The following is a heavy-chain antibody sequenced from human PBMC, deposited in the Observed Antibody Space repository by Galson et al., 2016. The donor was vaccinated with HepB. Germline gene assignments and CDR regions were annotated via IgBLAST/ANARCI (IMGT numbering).Heavy chain of an antibody. V-gene: IGHV1-69*06. J-gene: IGHJ5*02. CDR1: GGTFSSYA. CDR3: ARELRPLGFAP. CDR2: ITPIFGAA. Sequence: QSGAEVKEPGASVKVSCKASGGTFSSYAFSWVRQAPGQGLEWMGGITPIFGAAIYAQKFQGRVTVTADKSTSTVYMELSSLRSEDTAVYYCARELRPLGFAPWGQGTPVTVSS.